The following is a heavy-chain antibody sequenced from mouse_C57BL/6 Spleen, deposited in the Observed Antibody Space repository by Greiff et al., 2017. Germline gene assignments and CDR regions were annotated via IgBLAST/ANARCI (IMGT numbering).Heavy chain of an antibody. J-gene: IGHJ4*01. Sequence: VQLQQSGAELVRPGSSVKLSCKASGYTFTSYWMHWVKQRPIQGLEWIGNIDPSDSETHYNQKFKDKATLTVDKSSSTAYMQLSSLTSEDSAVYYCARKGDYEAGEAMDYWGQGTSVTVSS. CDR1: GYTFTSYW. D-gene: IGHD2-4*01. V-gene: IGHV1-52*01. CDR2: IDPSDSET. CDR3: ARKGDYEAGEAMDY.